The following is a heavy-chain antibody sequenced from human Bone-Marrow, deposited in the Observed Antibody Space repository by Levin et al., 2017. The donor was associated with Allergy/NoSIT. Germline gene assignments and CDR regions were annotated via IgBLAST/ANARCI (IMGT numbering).Heavy chain of an antibody. Sequence: GGSLRLSCAASGFTFSSYGMHWVRQAPGKGLEWVAVISYDGSNKYYGDSVKGRFTISRDNSKNTLYLQMNSLRAEDTAVYYCAKGRDIVVVPAVSVDYWGQGTLVTVSS. CDR1: GFTFSSYG. CDR3: AKGRDIVVVPAVSVDY. D-gene: IGHD2-2*01. J-gene: IGHJ4*02. CDR2: ISYDGSNK. V-gene: IGHV3-30*18.